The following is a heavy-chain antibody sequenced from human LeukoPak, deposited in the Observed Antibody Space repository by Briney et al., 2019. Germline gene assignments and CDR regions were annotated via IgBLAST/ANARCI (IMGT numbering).Heavy chain of an antibody. CDR2: ISGSGGSK. Sequence: GWSLRLSCAASGFTVSSNYMNWVRQAPGKGLEWASVISGSGGSKYYADSVKARFTISRDNSKNTLYLQTNSLRAEDTAVYYCAKDVWAVRPNYFDYWGQGTLVTVSS. V-gene: IGHV3-23*01. J-gene: IGHJ4*02. D-gene: IGHD6-6*01. CDR3: AKDVWAVRPNYFDY. CDR1: GFTVSSNY.